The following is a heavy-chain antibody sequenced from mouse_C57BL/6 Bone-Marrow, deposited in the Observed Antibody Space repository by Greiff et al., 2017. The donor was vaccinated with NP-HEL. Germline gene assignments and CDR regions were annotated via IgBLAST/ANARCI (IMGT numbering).Heavy chain of an antibody. D-gene: IGHD1-1*01. CDR2: IDPNSGGT. CDR1: GYTFTSYW. CDR3: ARYYYGSRGCYVDV. Sequence: QVQLQQPGADLVKPGASVKLSCKASGYTFTSYWMHWVEQRPGRGLEWIGRIDPNSGGTKFNEKFKTKATLTVDKPSSTAYMQLSSLTAEDSAVYYCARYYYGSRGCYVDVWGTGTTVTVSS. J-gene: IGHJ1*03. V-gene: IGHV1-72*01.